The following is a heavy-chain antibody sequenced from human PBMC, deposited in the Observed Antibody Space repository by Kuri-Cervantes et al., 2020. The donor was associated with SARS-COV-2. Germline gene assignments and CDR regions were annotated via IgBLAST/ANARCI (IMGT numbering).Heavy chain of an antibody. J-gene: IGHJ4*02. D-gene: IGHD6-13*01. CDR3: ARDYSSWYKGPFDY. Sequence: LSLTCAASGFTFSSYAMHWVRQAPGKGLEWVAVIWYDGSNKYYADSVKGRFTISRDNSKNTLYLQMNSLRAEDTAVYYCARDYSSWYKGPFDYWGQGTLVTVSS. CDR2: IWYDGSNK. V-gene: IGHV3-33*08. CDR1: GFTFSSYA.